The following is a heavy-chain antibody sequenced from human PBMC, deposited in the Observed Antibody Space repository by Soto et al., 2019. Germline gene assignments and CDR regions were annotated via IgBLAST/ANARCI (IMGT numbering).Heavy chain of an antibody. Sequence: ASVKVSCKVSGYTLTELSMHWVRQAPGKGLEWMGGFDPEDGETIYAQKFQGRVTMTEDTSTDTAHMELSSLRSEDTAVYYCATHLYSSSPLRLDYYYGMDVWGQGTTVTVSS. J-gene: IGHJ6*02. CDR1: GYTLTELS. CDR2: FDPEDGET. D-gene: IGHD6-6*01. V-gene: IGHV1-24*01. CDR3: ATHLYSSSPLRLDYYYGMDV.